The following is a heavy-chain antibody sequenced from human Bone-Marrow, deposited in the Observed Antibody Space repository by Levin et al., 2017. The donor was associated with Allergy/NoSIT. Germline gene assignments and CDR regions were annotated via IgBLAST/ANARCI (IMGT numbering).Heavy chain of an antibody. V-gene: IGHV4-30-4*01. Sequence: PSETLSLTCTVSGGSFSSGHYYWNWIRQPPGKGLEWIGNIYYSGSTYYNPSLKSRVAVSLDTSKNKLSLKLTSGTAADTAVYYCARDTAFYDFWSGYPNWNFDLWGRGTLVTVSS. CDR2: IYYSGST. D-gene: IGHD3-3*01. CDR1: GGSFSSGHYY. CDR3: ARDTAFYDFWSGYPNWNFDL. J-gene: IGHJ2*01.